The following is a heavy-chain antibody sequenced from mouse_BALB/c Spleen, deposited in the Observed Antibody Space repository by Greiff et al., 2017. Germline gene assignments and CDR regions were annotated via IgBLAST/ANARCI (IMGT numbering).Heavy chain of an antibody. CDR2: ISSGSSTI. V-gene: IGHV5-17*02. CDR3: ARKGFIFYAMDY. CDR1: GFTFSSFG. D-gene: IGHD1-1*01. J-gene: IGHJ4*01. Sequence: EVKLMESGGGLVQPGGSRKLSCAASGFTFSSFGMHWVRQAPEKGLEWVAYISSGSSTIYYADTVKGRFTISRDNPKNTLFLQMTSLRSEDTAMYYCARKGFIFYAMDYWGQGTSVTVSS.